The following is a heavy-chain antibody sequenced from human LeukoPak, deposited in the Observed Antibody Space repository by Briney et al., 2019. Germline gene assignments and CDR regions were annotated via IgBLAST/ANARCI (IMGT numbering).Heavy chain of an antibody. Sequence: ASGTLSLTCAVSGGSISSSNWWSWVRQPPGKGLEWIGEIYHSGSTNYNPSLKSRVTISVDKSKNQFSLKLSSVTAADTAVYYCARVVLMVYATHFDYWGQGTLVTVSS. J-gene: IGHJ4*02. V-gene: IGHV4-4*02. D-gene: IGHD2-8*01. CDR3: ARVVLMVYATHFDY. CDR1: GGSISSSNW. CDR2: IYHSGST.